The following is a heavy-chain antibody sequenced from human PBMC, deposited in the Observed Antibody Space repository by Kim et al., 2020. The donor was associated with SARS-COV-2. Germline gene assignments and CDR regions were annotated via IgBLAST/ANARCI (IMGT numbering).Heavy chain of an antibody. J-gene: IGHJ4*02. D-gene: IGHD4-17*01. V-gene: IGHV3-30*03. CDR1: GFTFNSYV. CDR2: ISNGGGSQ. Sequence: GGSLRLSCAASGFTFNSYVMHWVRQAPGKGLEWVAFISNGGGSQYYADSVKGRFTISRDNSKNTLYLQMNSLRPEDTAVFYCARGTYDYCNYWGQGTLGTVPS. CDR3: ARGTYDYCNY.